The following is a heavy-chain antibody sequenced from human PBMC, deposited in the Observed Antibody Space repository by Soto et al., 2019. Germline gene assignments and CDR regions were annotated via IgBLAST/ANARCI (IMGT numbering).Heavy chain of an antibody. CDR1: GYTFTRHG. CDR3: AADSSGSTDDYHYYYGMDV. J-gene: IGHJ6*02. CDR2: ISPYTGDT. D-gene: IGHD3-22*01. Sequence: ASVKVSCKGVGYTFTRHGISWVRQAPGQGLEWMGWISPYTGDTKYARSLQGRVAMTTDTPTSTAYMELRGLRSDDTAIYYCAADSSGSTDDYHYYYGMDVWRQGTTVTVSS. V-gene: IGHV1-18*01.